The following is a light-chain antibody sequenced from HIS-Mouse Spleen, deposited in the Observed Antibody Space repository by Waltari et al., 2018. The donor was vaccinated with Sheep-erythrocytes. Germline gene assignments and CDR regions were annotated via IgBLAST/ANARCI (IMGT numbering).Light chain of an antibody. CDR2: EVS. J-gene: IGLJ1*01. Sequence: TISCTGTSSDVGGYNYVSWYQQHPGKAPKLMIYEVSNRPSGVPDRFSGSKSGTSASLAITGLQAEDEADYYCCSYAGSYNHVFATGTKVTVL. CDR1: SSDVGGYNY. V-gene: IGLV2-8*01. CDR3: CSYAGSYNHV.